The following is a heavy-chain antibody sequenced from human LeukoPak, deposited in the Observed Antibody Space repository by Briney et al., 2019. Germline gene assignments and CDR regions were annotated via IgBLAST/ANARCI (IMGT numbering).Heavy chain of an antibody. CDR1: GGSFSGYY. Sequence: PSETLSLTCAVYGGSFSGYYWSWIRQPPGKGLEWIGEINHSGSTNYNPSLKSRVTISVDRSKNQFSLKLSSVTAADTAVYYCASLGYCSSTSCTDYWGQGTLVTVSS. V-gene: IGHV4-34*01. CDR2: INHSGST. CDR3: ASLGYCSSTSCTDY. J-gene: IGHJ4*02. D-gene: IGHD2-2*01.